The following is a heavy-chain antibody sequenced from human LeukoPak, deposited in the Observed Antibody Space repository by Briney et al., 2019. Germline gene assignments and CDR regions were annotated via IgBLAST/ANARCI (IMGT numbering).Heavy chain of an antibody. Sequence: ASVKVSCKASGYTFTGYYMHWVRQAPGQGLEWMGWINPNSGGTNYAQKFQGRVTMTKDTSTSTAYMELRSLRSDDTAVYYCARDFARSYFDYWGQGTLVTVSS. J-gene: IGHJ4*02. CDR3: ARDFARSYFDY. D-gene: IGHD3-3*01. V-gene: IGHV1-2*02. CDR2: INPNSGGT. CDR1: GYTFTGYY.